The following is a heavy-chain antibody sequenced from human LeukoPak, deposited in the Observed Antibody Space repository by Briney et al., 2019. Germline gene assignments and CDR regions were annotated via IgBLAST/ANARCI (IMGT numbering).Heavy chain of an antibody. CDR3: ARHRLGYSYGIFDY. CDR2: IYYSGST. D-gene: IGHD5-18*01. Sequence: SETLSLTCTVSGGSISSYYWSWIRQPPGKGLEWIGYIYYSGSTNYNPSLKSRVTISVDTSKNQFSLKLSSVTAADTAVYYCARHRLGYSYGIFDYWGQGTLVTVSS. J-gene: IGHJ4*02. V-gene: IGHV4-59*08. CDR1: GGSISSYY.